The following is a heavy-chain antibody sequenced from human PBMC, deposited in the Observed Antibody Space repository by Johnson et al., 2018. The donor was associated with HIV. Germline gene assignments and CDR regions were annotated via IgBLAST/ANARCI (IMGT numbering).Heavy chain of an antibody. CDR1: GFTFSSYW. D-gene: IGHD2-2*01. V-gene: IGHV3-7*03. Sequence: VQVVESGGGLVQPGGSLRLSCAASGFTFSSYWMHWVRQAPGKGLVWLANIREDGSDKYYAGSVKGRFTISRDNAKNSLYLQMNNLRGEDTAVYYCVRDHQPWGQGTMVTVSS. CDR2: IREDGSDK. J-gene: IGHJ3*01. CDR3: VRDHQP.